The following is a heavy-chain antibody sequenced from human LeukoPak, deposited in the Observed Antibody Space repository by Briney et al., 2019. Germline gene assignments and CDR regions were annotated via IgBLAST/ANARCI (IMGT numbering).Heavy chain of an antibody. J-gene: IGHJ4*02. D-gene: IGHD1-26*01. CDR1: GFTFSSYA. V-gene: IGHV3-23*01. CDR3: ATQYHSGSYSFGN. CDR2: ISGSGGST. Sequence: PGGSLRLSCAASGFTFSSYAMSWVRQAPGKGLEWVSAISGSGGSTYYADSVKGRFTISRDNAKNSLYLQMNSLRAEDTAVYYCATQYHSGSYSFGNWGQGTLVTVSS.